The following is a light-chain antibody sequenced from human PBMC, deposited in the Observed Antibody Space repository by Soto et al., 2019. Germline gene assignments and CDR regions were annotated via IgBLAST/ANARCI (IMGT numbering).Light chain of an antibody. V-gene: IGKV3-11*01. CDR1: RTVTNY. CDR2: DAS. Sequence: EIVLTQSPATLSLSPGERATLSCRASRTVTNYLAWYQQKPGQAPRLLIYDASNRATGIPARFSGSGSGTDFTLTISSLEPEDFAVYYCQQRSHWPITFGQGTRLEIK. J-gene: IGKJ5*01. CDR3: QQRSHWPIT.